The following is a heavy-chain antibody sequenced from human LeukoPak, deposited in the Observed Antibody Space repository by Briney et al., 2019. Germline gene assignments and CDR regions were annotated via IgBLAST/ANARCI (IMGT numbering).Heavy chain of an antibody. D-gene: IGHD6-13*01. CDR1: GFTVSSNY. J-gene: IGHJ6*02. Sequence: PGGSLRLSCAASGFTVSSNYMSWVRRAPGKGLEWVSVIYSGGSTYYADSVKGRFTISRDNSKNTLYLQMNSLRAEDTAVYYCARDTRSSSYYYYYGMDVWGQGTTVTVSS. V-gene: IGHV3-66*01. CDR3: ARDTRSSSYYYYYGMDV. CDR2: IYSGGST.